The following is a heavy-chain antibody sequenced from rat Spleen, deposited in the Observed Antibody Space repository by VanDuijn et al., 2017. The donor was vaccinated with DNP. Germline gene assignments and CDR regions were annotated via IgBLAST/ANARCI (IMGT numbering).Heavy chain of an antibody. J-gene: IGHJ2*01. V-gene: IGHV2-6*01. CDR3: ARSDYHDGGFYYGYFDF. D-gene: IGHD1-12*02. CDR2: VSSSGTT. CDR1: GFSLTSYS. Sequence: QVQLKESGPGLVQPSQTLSLTCTVSGFSLTSYSVGWVRQPPGKSLEWIAAVSSSGTTYYNSALESRLSISRDTSKSQVFLKMNSLQTEDTAMYFCARSDYHDGGFYYGYFDFWGQGVMVTVSA.